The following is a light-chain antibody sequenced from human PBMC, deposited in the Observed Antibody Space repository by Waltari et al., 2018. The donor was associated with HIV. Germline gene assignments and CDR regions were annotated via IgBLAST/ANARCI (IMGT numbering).Light chain of an antibody. CDR1: NIGSKT. Sequence: SYVMTQSPSVSVAPGQTARITCGGYNIGSKTVHWYQQKPGQAPVLVVYDDSVRPSGIPERFSGSNSGNTATLTISRVEAGDEVGYYCQVWETIGDHRVFGGGTTLTVL. CDR3: QVWETIGDHRV. CDR2: DDS. J-gene: IGLJ3*02. V-gene: IGLV3-21*02.